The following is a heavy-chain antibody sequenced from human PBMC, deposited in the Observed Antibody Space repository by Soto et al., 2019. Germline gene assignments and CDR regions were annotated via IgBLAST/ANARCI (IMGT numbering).Heavy chain of an antibody. D-gene: IGHD3-22*01. CDR3: ARNSISKKNEH. Sequence: QVQLQESGPGLVKPSQTLSLTCSVSGGSINSGGYYWTWIRQHPGKGLEWIGNILYSGSTAYNPSLKSRLTISIDTSKTHFSLKLSSVTAADTAVYYCARNSISKKNEHWGQGTLVTVSS. CDR1: GGSINSGGYY. CDR2: ILYSGST. V-gene: IGHV4-31*03. J-gene: IGHJ4*02.